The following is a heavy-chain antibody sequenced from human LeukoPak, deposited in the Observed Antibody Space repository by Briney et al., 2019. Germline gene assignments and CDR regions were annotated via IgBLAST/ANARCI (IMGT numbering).Heavy chain of an antibody. V-gene: IGHV1-2*02. CDR3: ARDMYSESSGRFDP. J-gene: IGHJ5*02. Sequence: ASVKVSCKASGYTFTSYYMHWVRQAPGQGLEWMGWINPNSGGTNYAQKFQGRITMTRDTSISTVYMELSRLRSDDTAVYYCARDMYSESSGRFDPWGQGTLVIVSS. CDR1: GYTFTSYY. D-gene: IGHD3-22*01. CDR2: INPNSGGT.